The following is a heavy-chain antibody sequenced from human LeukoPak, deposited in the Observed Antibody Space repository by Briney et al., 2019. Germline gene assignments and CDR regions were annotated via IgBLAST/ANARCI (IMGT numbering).Heavy chain of an antibody. J-gene: IGHJ5*02. CDR1: GYTFTSYF. D-gene: IGHD1-26*01. CDR3: ARVEGNSGSYFVDP. Sequence: GASVKVFCKASGYTFTSYFIHWVRQAPGQGREWMGWINSGNGNTKYTQEFQDRVTITRHTSARTVYMELSSLRSGDMAVYYCARVEGNSGSYFVDPWGQGTLVTVSS. CDR2: INSGNGNT. V-gene: IGHV1-3*03.